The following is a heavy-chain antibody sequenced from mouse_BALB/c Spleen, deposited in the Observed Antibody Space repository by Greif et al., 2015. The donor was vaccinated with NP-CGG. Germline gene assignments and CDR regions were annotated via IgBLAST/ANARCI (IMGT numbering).Heavy chain of an antibody. J-gene: IGHJ2*01. V-gene: IGHV1-7*01. CDR1: GYTFTSYW. Sequence: VQLQQSGAELAKPGASVKMSCKASGYTFTSYWMHWVKQRPGQGLEWIGYINPSTGYTEYNQKFKDKATLTADKSSSTACMQLSSLTSEDSAVYYCASRGGYYYFDYWGQGTTLTVPS. D-gene: IGHD2-3*01. CDR3: ASRGGYYYFDY. CDR2: INPSTGYT.